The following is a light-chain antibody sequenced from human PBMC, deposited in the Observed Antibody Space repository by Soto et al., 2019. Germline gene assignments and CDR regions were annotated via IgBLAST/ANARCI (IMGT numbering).Light chain of an antibody. J-gene: IGKJ1*01. CDR3: LQDHSYPWT. V-gene: IGKV1-6*01. CDR2: GAS. Sequence: AIQLTQSPSSLSASVGDRVSITCRASQGIRNDFGWYQHKPGKAPKLLIHGASSLQSGVPSRFSGSASGTEFTLTISSLQTEDRASYYCLQDHSYPWTFGQGTKVEI. CDR1: QGIRND.